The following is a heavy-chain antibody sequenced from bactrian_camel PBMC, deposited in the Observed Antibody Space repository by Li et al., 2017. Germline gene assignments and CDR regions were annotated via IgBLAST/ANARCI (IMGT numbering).Heavy chain of an antibody. J-gene: IGHJ6*01. Sequence: HVQLVESGGDSVQAGGSLTLSCRASVDPLPGNNMAWFRQAPGKEREGLTAVDRRGQIQYSESVEGRFIVFRDRANKTLDLQMNSLKPEDTAMYYCAAGRRGYRNSGYCILLAQWFDSWGQGTQVTVS. D-gene: IGHD2*01. V-gene: IGHV3S55*01. CDR1: VDPLPGNN. CDR2: VDRRGQI. CDR3: AAGRRGYRNSGYCILLAQWFDS.